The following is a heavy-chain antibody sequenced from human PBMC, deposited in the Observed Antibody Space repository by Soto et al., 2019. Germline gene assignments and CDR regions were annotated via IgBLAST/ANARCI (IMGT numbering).Heavy chain of an antibody. Sequence: SETLSLTCTVSGGSISSYHWSWIRQPPGKGLEWIGYMYYSGSTNYNPSLKSRVTISVDTSKNQLSLKLTSVTAADTAVYYCARSSSCYDSGDYWGEGTLVTVSS. CDR1: GGSISSYH. J-gene: IGHJ4*02. V-gene: IGHV4-59*01. D-gene: IGHD5-12*01. CDR3: ARSSSCYDSGDY. CDR2: MYYSGST.